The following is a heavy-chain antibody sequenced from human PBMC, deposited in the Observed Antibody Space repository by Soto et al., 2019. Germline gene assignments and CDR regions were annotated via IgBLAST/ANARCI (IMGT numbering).Heavy chain of an antibody. CDR1: RFTFSSYG. D-gene: IGHD6-19*01. CDR2: FIGSGGNT. Sequence: GGSLRLSCAVSRFTFSSYGMSWVRQAPGKGLEWVSVFIGSGGNTYYADSVKGRFTISRDDSQNTLYLQMNSLRADDTAVYYCAKPVTGWYVWDYWGRGTLVTVSS. J-gene: IGHJ4*02. CDR3: AKPVTGWYVWDY. V-gene: IGHV3-23*01.